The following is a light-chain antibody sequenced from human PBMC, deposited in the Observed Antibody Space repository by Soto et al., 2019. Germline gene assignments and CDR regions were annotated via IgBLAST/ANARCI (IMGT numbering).Light chain of an antibody. CDR3: CSSGGSPTYV. J-gene: IGLJ1*01. V-gene: IGLV2-23*02. CDR2: EVN. Sequence: SVLTQPASVTGSPGQSSTISCTGTSSNVGSYKLVSWYQQHPGKAPKLMIFEVNKRPSGVSNRFSGSKSGNTASLTISGLKVEDGADYYCCSSGGSPTYVFGTGTKVTVL. CDR1: SSNVGSYKL.